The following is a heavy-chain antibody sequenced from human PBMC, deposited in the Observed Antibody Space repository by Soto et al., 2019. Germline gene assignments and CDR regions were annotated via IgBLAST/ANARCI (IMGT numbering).Heavy chain of an antibody. V-gene: IGHV4-30-2*01. J-gene: IGHJ4*02. CDR2: IYHSGTT. Sequence: SETLSLTCPVSGGSIGNDDYSWSWVRQPPGKSLEWIGYIYHSGTTYYNPSLTSRVTISVDGSNNQFSLKLTSMTAADTAVYYCATVIPATRYFAYWGQGILVTVSS. D-gene: IGHD2-15*01. CDR3: ATVIPATRYFAY. CDR1: GGSIGNDDYS.